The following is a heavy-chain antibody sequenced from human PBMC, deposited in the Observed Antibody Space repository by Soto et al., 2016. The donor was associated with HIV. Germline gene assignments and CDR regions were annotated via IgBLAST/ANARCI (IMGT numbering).Heavy chain of an antibody. CDR2: IWYDGSNK. V-gene: IGHV3-33*01. J-gene: IGHJ5*02. CDR1: GFTFSSYG. D-gene: IGHD3-10*01. CDR3: ARDGTMVQGVMGENWFDP. Sequence: QVQLVESGGGVVQPGRSLRLSCAASGFTFSSYGMHWVRQAPGKGLEWVAVIWYDGSNKYYADSVKGRFTISRDNSKNTLYLQMNSLRAEDTAVYYCARDGTMVQGVMGENWFDPLGPGNPGHRLL.